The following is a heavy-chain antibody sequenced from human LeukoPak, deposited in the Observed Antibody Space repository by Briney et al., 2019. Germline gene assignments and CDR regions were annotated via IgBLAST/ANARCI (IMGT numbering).Heavy chain of an antibody. D-gene: IGHD3-22*01. CDR1: GFTFSSYS. Sequence: GGSLRLSCAASGFTFSSYSMNWVRQAPGKGLEWVSSISSSSSYIYYADSVKGRFTISRDNAKNSLYLQMNSLRAEDTAVYYCARSPYRITMIVVVEFDYWGQGTLVTVSS. CDR3: ARSPYRITMIVVVEFDY. CDR2: ISSSSSYI. J-gene: IGHJ4*02. V-gene: IGHV3-21*01.